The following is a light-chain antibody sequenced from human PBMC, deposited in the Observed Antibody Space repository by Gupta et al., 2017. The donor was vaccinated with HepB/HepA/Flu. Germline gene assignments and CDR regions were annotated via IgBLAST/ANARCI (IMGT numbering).Light chain of an antibody. CDR1: TLGDKY. V-gene: IGLV3-1*01. J-gene: IGLJ1*01. CDR3: QAWDSRIGV. Sequence: SYELTQPPSVSVSPGQTATITCSGDTLGDKYVCWYQQKPGQSPVLVIHQNYKRPSGIPERFSGSNSGNTATLTISGTQDIDEDDYYCQAWDSRIGVFGTGTKVTVL. CDR2: QNY.